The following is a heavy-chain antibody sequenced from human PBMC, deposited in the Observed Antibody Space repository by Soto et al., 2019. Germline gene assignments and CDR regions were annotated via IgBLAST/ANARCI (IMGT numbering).Heavy chain of an antibody. Sequence: PSETLSLTCAVYGGSFSGFYWSWIRLPPGKGLEWIGEINHSGSTNYNPSLKSRVTISVDKSKNQFSLKLSSVTAADTAVYYCARAHPYSSKNDYWGQGTLVTVSS. CDR1: GGSFSGFY. J-gene: IGHJ4*02. D-gene: IGHD6-13*01. CDR3: ARAHPYSSKNDY. V-gene: IGHV4-34*01. CDR2: INHSGST.